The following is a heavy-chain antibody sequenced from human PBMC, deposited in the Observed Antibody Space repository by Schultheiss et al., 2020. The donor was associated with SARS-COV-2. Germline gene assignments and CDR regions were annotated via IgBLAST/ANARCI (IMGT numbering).Heavy chain of an antibody. J-gene: IGHJ4*02. D-gene: IGHD2-15*01. CDR3: ARGILQYCSGGTCPLFY. V-gene: IGHV3-11*01. CDR2: ISSRGSTI. CDR1: GFAFRDYQ. Sequence: GGSLRLSCAASGFAFRDYQMSWIRQAPGKGLEWVSYISSRGSTIYYADSVKGRFTISRDNAKNSVFLQMDSLRAEDTAIYYCARGILQYCSGGTCPLFYWGQGTLVTVSS.